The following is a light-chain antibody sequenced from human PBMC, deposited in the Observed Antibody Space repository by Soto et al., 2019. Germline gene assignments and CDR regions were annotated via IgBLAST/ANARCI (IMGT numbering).Light chain of an antibody. CDR3: QQYSEWPWT. Sequence: EIVMTQFPVTLSVSPGERATLSCRASQSLYSDLAWYQQKPGQAPRLLIYGASARATGISARFSGSGSETEFTLTISNLQSEDFALYYCQQYSEWPWTFGQGTKVDIK. V-gene: IGKV3-15*01. CDR1: QSLYSD. J-gene: IGKJ1*01. CDR2: GAS.